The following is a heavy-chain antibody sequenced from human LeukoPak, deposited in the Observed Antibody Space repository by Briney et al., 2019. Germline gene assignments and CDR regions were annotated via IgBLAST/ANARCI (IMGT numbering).Heavy chain of an antibody. CDR1: GFTFSDYY. Sequence: PGGSLRLSCAASGFTFSDYYMSWIRQAPGKGLEWVSYISSSGSTIYYADSVKGRFTISRDNAKNSLYLQMNSLRAEDTAVYYCARTALFGGRLTTPGLDYWGQGTLVTVSS. CDR2: ISSSGSTI. V-gene: IGHV3-11*04. CDR3: ARTALFGGRLTTPGLDY. J-gene: IGHJ4*02. D-gene: IGHD3-16*01.